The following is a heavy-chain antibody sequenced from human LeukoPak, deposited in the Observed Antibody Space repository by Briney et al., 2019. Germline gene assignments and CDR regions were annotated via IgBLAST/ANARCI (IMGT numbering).Heavy chain of an antibody. CDR1: GGTFSSYA. D-gene: IGHD3-9*01. J-gene: IGHJ3*02. CDR3: ASKYYDILTGYGPFADAFDI. V-gene: IGHV1-69*06. CDR2: IIPIFGTA. Sequence: GASVKVSCKASGGTFSSYAISWVRQAPGQGLEWMGGIIPIFGTANYAQKFQGRVTITADKSTSTAYMELSSLRSEDTAVYYCASKYYDILTGYGPFADAFDIWGQGTMVTVSS.